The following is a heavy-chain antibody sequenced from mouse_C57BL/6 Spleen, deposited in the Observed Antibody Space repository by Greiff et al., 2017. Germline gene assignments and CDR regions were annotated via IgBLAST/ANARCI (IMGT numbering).Heavy chain of an antibody. CDR2: INPSSGYT. V-gene: IGHV1-4*01. CDR3: ARSITTVVGSFDY. CDR1: GYTFTSYT. J-gene: IGHJ2*01. D-gene: IGHD1-1*01. Sequence: VKLMESGAELARPGASVKMSCKASGYTFTSYTMHWVKQRPGQGLEWIGYINPSSGYTKYNQKFKDKATLTADKSSSTAYMQLSSLTSEDSAVYYCARSITTVVGSFDYWGQGTTLTVSS.